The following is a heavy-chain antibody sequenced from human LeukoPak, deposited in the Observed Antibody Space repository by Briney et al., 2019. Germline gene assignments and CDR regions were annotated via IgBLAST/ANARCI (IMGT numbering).Heavy chain of an antibody. Sequence: ASVKVSCKASGYTFTSYGISWVRQAPGQGLEWMGWISAYNGITNYAQTLQGRVTMTTDTSTSTAYMELRSLRSDDTAVYYCARGYQRAYYYDSSGYPGRDYFDYWGQGTLVTVSS. V-gene: IGHV1-18*01. J-gene: IGHJ4*02. CDR3: ARGYQRAYYYDSSGYPGRDYFDY. CDR1: GYTFTSYG. D-gene: IGHD3-22*01. CDR2: ISAYNGIT.